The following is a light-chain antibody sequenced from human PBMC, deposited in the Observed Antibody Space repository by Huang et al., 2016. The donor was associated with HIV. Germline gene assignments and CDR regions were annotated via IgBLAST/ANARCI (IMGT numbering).Light chain of an antibody. CDR2: DAS. CDR3: QQRSNWPPYT. V-gene: IGKV3-11*01. CDR1: QSVSRY. J-gene: IGKJ2*01. Sequence: EIVLTQSPATLSLSPGERATLSCRASQSVSRYLDWYQQKPGQAPRLLIYDASNRATGIPARFSGSGSGTDFTLTISSLEPEDFAVYYCQQRSNWPPYTFGQGTKLEIK.